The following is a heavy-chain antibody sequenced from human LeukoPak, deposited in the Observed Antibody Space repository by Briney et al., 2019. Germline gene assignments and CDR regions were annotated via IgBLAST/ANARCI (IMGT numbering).Heavy chain of an antibody. CDR3: ARWFGELLHQDYYYYYMDV. V-gene: IGHV3-21*01. J-gene: IGHJ6*03. CDR2: ISSSSSYI. Sequence: AGGSLRLSCAASGFTFSSYSINWVRQAPGKGLEWVSSISSSSSYIYYADSVRGRFTISRDNAKNSLYLQMNSLRAEDTAVYYCARWFGELLHQDYYYYYMDVWGKGTTVTVSS. CDR1: GFTFSSYS. D-gene: IGHD3-10*01.